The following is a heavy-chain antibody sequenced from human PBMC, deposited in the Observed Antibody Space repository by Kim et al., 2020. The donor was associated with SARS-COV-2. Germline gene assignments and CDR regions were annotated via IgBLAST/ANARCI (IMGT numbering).Heavy chain of an antibody. CDR3: AKGDSGSYLGSSFDY. D-gene: IGHD1-26*01. J-gene: IGHJ4*02. V-gene: IGHV3-23*01. Sequence: GGSLRLSCAASGFTFSSYAMSWVRQAPGKGLEWVSAISGSGGSTYYADSVKGRFTISRDNSKNTLYLQMNSLRAEDTAVYYCAKGDSGSYLGSSFDYWGQGTLVTVSS. CDR2: ISGSGGST. CDR1: GFTFSSYA.